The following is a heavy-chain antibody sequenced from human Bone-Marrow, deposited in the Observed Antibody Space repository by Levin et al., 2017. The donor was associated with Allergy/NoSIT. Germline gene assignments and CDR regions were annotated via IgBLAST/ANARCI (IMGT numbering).Heavy chain of an antibody. J-gene: IGHJ5*02. Sequence: SQTLSLTCTVSGDSIHDSYWTWIRQSPGQGLEWIGHIQTIGSTSYNPSLDSRAAISIDTSRKQVSLRLNSVTAADTAVYYCARLTECFGGACYSYGWLDPWGQGSLVTVSS. D-gene: IGHD2-15*01. CDR3: ARLTECFGGACYSYGWLDP. CDR1: GDSIHDSY. CDR2: IQTIGST. V-gene: IGHV4-4*08.